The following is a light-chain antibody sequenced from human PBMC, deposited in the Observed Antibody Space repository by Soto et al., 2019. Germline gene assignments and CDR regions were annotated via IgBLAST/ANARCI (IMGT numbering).Light chain of an antibody. Sequence: QSALTQPASVSGSPGQAITISCTGTSSDVGSYNLVSWYQQHPGKAPKFMIYEGSKRPSGVSNGFSGSKSGNTASLTISGLQAEDEADYYCCAYAGSSTWVFGGGTKLTVL. CDR2: EGS. CDR3: CAYAGSSTWV. V-gene: IGLV2-23*01. J-gene: IGLJ3*02. CDR1: SSDVGSYNL.